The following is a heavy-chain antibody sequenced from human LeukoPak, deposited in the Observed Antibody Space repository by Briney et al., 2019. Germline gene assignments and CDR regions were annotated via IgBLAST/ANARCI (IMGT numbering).Heavy chain of an antibody. J-gene: IGHJ6*02. CDR3: ASGPAYYYYGMDV. D-gene: IGHD2-2*01. V-gene: IGHV1-69*13. CDR1: GGTFSSYA. CDR2: IIPIFGTA. Sequence: ASVKVSCKASGGTFSSYAISWVRQAPGQGLEWMGGIIPIFGTANYAQKFQGRVTITADESTSTAYMELSSLRSDDTAVYYCASGPAYYYYGMDVWGQGTTVTVSS.